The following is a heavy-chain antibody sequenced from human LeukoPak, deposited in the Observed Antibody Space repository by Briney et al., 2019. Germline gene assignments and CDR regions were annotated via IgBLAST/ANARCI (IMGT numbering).Heavy chain of an antibody. CDR2: IYYTGST. D-gene: IGHD4-17*01. Sequence: SETLSLTCTVSGGSISSFYWNWIRQPPGKGLEWIGYIYYTGSTNYNPSLKSRVTMSVDTSKNQFSLKMSSVTAADTAVYYCARNDYGDFSPFDYWGQGTLVTVSS. CDR3: ARNDYGDFSPFDY. V-gene: IGHV4-59*01. J-gene: IGHJ4*02. CDR1: GGSISSFY.